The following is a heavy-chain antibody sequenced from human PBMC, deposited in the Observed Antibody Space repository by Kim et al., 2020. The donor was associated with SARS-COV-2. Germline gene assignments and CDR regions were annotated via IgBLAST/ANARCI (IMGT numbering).Heavy chain of an antibody. D-gene: IGHD6-19*01. J-gene: IGHJ5*02. Sequence: ASVKVSCKASGYFFTTYDINWVRQAPGQGLEWLGWVTPSTGNTGYAQNFQGRVTVTRDTSIRTAYMELSNLRSEDTAVYYCARTTSAWPNWFDVWGQGTLVTVSS. CDR2: VTPSTGNT. V-gene: IGHV1-8*01. CDR1: GYFFTTYD. CDR3: ARTTSAWPNWFDV.